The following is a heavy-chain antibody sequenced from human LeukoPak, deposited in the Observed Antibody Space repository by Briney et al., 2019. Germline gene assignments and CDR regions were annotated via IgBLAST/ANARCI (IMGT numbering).Heavy chain of an antibody. CDR3: ASSIVRGGYGDYDY. V-gene: IGHV3-23*01. J-gene: IGHJ4*02. CDR2: ISGGGDST. D-gene: IGHD3-10*01. CDR1: GFTFSDYV. Sequence: GGSLRLSCAASGFTFSDYVMSWVRQAPGKGLEWVSAISGGGDSTYYSDSVKARFTSSRDNSRNTLYLQIHRLRAEDTAIYYCASSIVRGGYGDYDYWGQGTQVIVSS.